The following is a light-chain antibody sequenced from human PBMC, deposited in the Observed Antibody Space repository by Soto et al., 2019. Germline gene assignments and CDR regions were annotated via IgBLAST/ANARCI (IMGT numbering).Light chain of an antibody. CDR3: QQYDTYST. V-gene: IGKV1-5*01. J-gene: IGKJ1*01. Sequence: DIQMTQSPSTLSASVGDRVTITCRASQSISNRLAWYHQKPGKTPNLLIYDASNLGSGVPSRFSGSGSGTEFTLTTSSLQHDDFATYYCQQYDTYSTFGRGTKVDIK. CDR1: QSISNR. CDR2: DAS.